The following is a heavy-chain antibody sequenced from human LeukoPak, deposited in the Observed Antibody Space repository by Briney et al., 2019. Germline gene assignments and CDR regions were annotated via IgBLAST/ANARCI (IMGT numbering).Heavy chain of an antibody. J-gene: IGHJ4*02. V-gene: IGHV3-23*01. D-gene: IGHD3-16*01. CDR3: AKVWASVGSSPLDY. CDR2: ISGSGGST. Sequence: PGGSLRLSCAASGFTFSSYAMSWVRQAPGKGLEWVSAISGSGGSTYYADSVKGRFTTSRDNSKNTLYLQMNSLRAEDTAVYYCAKVWASVGSSPLDYWGQGTLVTVSS. CDR1: GFTFSSYA.